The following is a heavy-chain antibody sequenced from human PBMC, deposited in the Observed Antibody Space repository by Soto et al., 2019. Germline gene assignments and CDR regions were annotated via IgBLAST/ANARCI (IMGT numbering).Heavy chain of an antibody. CDR3: ARRDYDFWSGYALDY. J-gene: IGHJ4*02. D-gene: IGHD3-3*01. Sequence: ASVKVSCKASGYTFTGYYMHWVRQAPGQGLEWMGWINPNSGGTNYAQKFQGRVTMTRDTSISTAYMELSRLRSDDTAVYYCARRDYDFWSGYALDYWGQGTSVTVSS. CDR1: GYTFTGYY. CDR2: INPNSGGT. V-gene: IGHV1-2*02.